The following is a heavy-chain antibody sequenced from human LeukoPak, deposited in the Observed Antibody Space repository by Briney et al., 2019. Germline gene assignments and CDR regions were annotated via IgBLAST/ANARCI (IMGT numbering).Heavy chain of an antibody. CDR1: GGSFSGYY. CDR3: ARVRLTVVTPYPSNWFDP. J-gene: IGHJ5*02. V-gene: IGHV4-34*01. CDR2: INHSGST. Sequence: SETLSLTCAVYGGSFSGYYWGWIRQPPGKGLEWNGEINHSGSTNYNPSLKSRVTISVDTSQNQFSLKRSSVTAADTAVYYCARVRLTVVTPYPSNWFDPWGQGTLVTVSS. D-gene: IGHD4-23*01.